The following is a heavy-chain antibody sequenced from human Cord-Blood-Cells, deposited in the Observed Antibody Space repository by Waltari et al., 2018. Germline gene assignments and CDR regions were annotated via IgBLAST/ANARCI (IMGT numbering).Heavy chain of an antibody. CDR1: GWSFSGYY. CDR3: ARGRGWDI. Sequence: QVQLQQWGAGLLQTSETPSLTRAVSGWSFSGYYWSWIRQPPGKGLEWIGEINQSGSTNYNPSLKSRVTISVDTSKNQFSLKLSSVTAADTAVYYCARGRGWDIWGQGTMVTVSS. D-gene: IGHD2-15*01. CDR2: INQSGST. V-gene: IGHV4-34*01. J-gene: IGHJ3*02.